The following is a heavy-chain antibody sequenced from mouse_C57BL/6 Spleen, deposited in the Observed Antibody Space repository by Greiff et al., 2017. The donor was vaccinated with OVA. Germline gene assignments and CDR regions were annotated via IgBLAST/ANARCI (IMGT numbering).Heavy chain of an antibody. CDR1: GFTFSSYA. D-gene: IGHD1-1*01. CDR3: TRDGTTVVAPNYYAMDY. Sequence: EVKLVESGEGLVKPGGSLKLSCAASGFTFSSYAMSWVRQTPEKRLEWVAYISSGGDYIYYADTVKGRFTISRDNARNTLYLQMSSLKSEDTAMYYCTRDGTTVVAPNYYAMDYWGQGTSVTVSS. V-gene: IGHV5-9-1*02. J-gene: IGHJ4*01. CDR2: ISSGGDYI.